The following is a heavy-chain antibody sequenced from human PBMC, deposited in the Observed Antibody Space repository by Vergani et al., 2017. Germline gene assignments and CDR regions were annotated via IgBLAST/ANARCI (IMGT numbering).Heavy chain of an antibody. D-gene: IGHD6-19*01. CDR3: ASASIAVAGNTGDAFDI. Sequence: EVQLVESGGGLVQPGGSLRLSCAASGFTFSSYSMNWVRQAPGKGLEWVSYISSSSTTIYYADSVKGRFTISRDNAKNSLYLQMSSLRSEDTAVYYCASASIAVAGNTGDAFDIWGQGTMVTVSS. V-gene: IGHV3-48*01. CDR1: GFTFSSYS. CDR2: ISSSSTTI. J-gene: IGHJ3*02.